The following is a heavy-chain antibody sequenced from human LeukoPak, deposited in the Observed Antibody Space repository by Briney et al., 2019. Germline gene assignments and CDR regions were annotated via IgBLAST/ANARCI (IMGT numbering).Heavy chain of an antibody. Sequence: SGGSLRLSCAASEFTFSSYDMHWVRQATGKGLEWVSAIGTAGDTYYPGSVKGRFTISRENAKNSLYLQMNSLRAGDTAVYYCARGYGSGSYFNWFDPWGQGTLVTVSS. J-gene: IGHJ5*02. V-gene: IGHV3-13*01. CDR2: IGTAGDT. D-gene: IGHD3-10*01. CDR3: ARGYGSGSYFNWFDP. CDR1: EFTFSSYD.